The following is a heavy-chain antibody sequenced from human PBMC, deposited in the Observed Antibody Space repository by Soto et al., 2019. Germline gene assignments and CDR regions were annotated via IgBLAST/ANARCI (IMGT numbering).Heavy chain of an antibody. CDR1: GFTFSRYD. CDR2: IGIAGDT. V-gene: IGHV3-13*01. CDR3: ARGRAGCSGGSCPDSY. D-gene: IGHD2-15*01. Sequence: GGSLGLSCAASGFTFSRYDMHWVRQATGKGLEWVSAIGIAGDTYYPGSVTGRFTISRENAKNSLYLQMNSLRAEDTAVYYCARGRAGCSGGSCPDSYWGQGTVVTVSS. J-gene: IGHJ4*02.